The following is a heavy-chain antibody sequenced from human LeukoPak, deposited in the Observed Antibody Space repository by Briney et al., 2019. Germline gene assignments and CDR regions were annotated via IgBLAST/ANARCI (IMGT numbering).Heavy chain of an antibody. CDR2: ISGSGGST. J-gene: IGHJ4*02. V-gene: IGHV3-23*01. Sequence: GGSLRLSCAASGFTFSSYAMSWVRQAPGKGLEWVSAISGSGGSTYYADSVKGRFTISRDNSKNTLYLQMNSLRAEDTGVYYCAKDRDSGHEGLIDYWGQGTLVTVSS. CDR3: AKDRDSGHEGLIDY. CDR1: GFTFSSYA. D-gene: IGHD5-12*01.